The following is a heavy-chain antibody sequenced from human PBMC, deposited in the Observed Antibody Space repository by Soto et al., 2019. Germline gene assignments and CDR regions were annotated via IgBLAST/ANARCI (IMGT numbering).Heavy chain of an antibody. V-gene: IGHV3-23*01. J-gene: IGHJ4*02. CDR3: TKDKADKYDSSVDS. Sequence: QPWGFLRLSCVGSGFTFDSHAINWVRHSPGKGLECVAGITGSAGSTYYADSVKGRFTISKDNSKNTLYLQMNSLRAEDTAVYYCTKDKADKYDSSVDSWGQGTQVTVSS. D-gene: IGHD3-22*01. CDR2: ITGSAGST. CDR1: GFTFDSHA.